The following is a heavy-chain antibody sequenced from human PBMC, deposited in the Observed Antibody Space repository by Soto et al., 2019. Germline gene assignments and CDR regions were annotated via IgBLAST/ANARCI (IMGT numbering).Heavy chain of an antibody. J-gene: IGHJ5*02. D-gene: IGHD6-13*01. Sequence: QVLLVQSGAEVKKPGSSVKVSCKASGGTFSSYGISWVRQTPGRGLEWMGGIIPLCGTTNYAQKFRGRVTVTADESTSTVYMELRSLSFEDTAIYYCARAHGSSWYNWFDPWGQGTLVTVSS. V-gene: IGHV1-69*01. CDR3: ARAHGSSWYNWFDP. CDR1: GGTFSSYG. CDR2: IIPLCGTT.